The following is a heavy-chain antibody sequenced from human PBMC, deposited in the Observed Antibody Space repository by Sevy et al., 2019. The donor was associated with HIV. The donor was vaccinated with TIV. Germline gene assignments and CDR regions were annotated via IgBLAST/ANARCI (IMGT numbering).Heavy chain of an antibody. CDR2: TYYRSKWYN. D-gene: IGHD3-3*01. Sequence: SQTLSLTCTISGDSVSSSSVAWNWIRQSPSRGLEWLGRTYYRSKWYNDYALSVKNRIIISPDTSKNQLSLQLNSVTPEDTVVYYCARAITIFGLTMMLDPWGLGTLVTVSS. J-gene: IGHJ5*02. CDR3: ARAITIFGLTMMLDP. CDR1: GDSVSSSSVA. V-gene: IGHV6-1*01.